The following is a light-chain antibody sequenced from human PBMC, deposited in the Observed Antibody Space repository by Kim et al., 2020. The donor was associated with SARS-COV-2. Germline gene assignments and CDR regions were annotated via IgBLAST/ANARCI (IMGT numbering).Light chain of an antibody. V-gene: IGLV3-25*03. CDR1: ALLKQY. CDR3: QSADRSVPWV. CDR2: KDK. J-gene: IGLJ2*01. Sequence: SYELTQPPSVSVPPGQTADITCSGDALLKQYAYWYQQKPGQAPVLVIYKDKERPSGIPERFSGSSSGTSVTLSISGVQAEDEADYYCQSADRSVPWVFGGGTQLTVL.